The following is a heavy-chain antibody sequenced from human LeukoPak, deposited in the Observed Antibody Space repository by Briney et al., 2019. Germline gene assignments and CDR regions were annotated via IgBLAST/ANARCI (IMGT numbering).Heavy chain of an antibody. D-gene: IGHD6-6*01. CDR2: IIPILGIA. Sequence: SVKVSCKASGGTFSSYAISWVRQAPGQGLEWMGRIIPILGIANYAQKFQGRVTITADESTSTAYMELSSLRSEDTAVYYCARAFPYSSSGAEYFQHWGQGTLVTVSS. V-gene: IGHV1-69*04. J-gene: IGHJ1*01. CDR1: GGTFSSYA. CDR3: ARAFPYSSSGAEYFQH.